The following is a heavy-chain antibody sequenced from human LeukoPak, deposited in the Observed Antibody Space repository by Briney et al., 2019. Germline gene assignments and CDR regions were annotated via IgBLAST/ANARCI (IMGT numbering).Heavy chain of an antibody. CDR3: ARDFHEDAPAAHSGH. D-gene: IGHD6-13*01. J-gene: IGHJ1*01. CDR2: INPNSGGT. Sequence: ASVKVSCKASGYTFTGYYMHWVRQAPGQGLEWMGWINPNSGGTNYAQKFQGRVTMTRDTSISTAYMELSRLRSDDTAVYYCARDFHEDAPAAHSGHWGQGTLVTVSS. V-gene: IGHV1-2*02. CDR1: GYTFTGYY.